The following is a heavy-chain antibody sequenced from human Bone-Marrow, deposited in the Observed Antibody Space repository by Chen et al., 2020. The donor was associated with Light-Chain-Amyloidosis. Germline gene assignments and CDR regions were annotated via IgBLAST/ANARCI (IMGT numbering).Heavy chain of an antibody. CDR1: GFNFSSFG. Sequence: EVQLVESGGGLVQPGGSLRLSCATSGFNFSSFGMSWVRQAPGKGLEWVSTVSGSTVSTYYAGAVQGRFIISRANSKSTLYLQMNSLRAGDTAVYFCTRKGGYFDFWGQGSLFTVSS. J-gene: IGHJ4*02. V-gene: IGHV3-23*04. CDR2: VSGSTVST. CDR3: TRKGGYFDF. D-gene: IGHD3-10*01.